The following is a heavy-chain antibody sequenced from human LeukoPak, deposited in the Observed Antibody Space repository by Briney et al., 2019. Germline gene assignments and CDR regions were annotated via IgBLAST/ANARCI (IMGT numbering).Heavy chain of an antibody. CDR2: ISGSGGST. CDR3: AKSLRRIVGPSAVDY. D-gene: IGHD3-22*01. V-gene: IGHV3-23*01. CDR1: GFTFSSYA. Sequence: GGSLRLSCAASGFTFSSYAMSWVRQAPGKGLEWVSAISGSGGSTYYADSVKGRFTISRDNSKNTLYLQMNSLRAEDTAVYYCAKSLRRIVGPSAVDYWGQGTLVTVSS. J-gene: IGHJ4*02.